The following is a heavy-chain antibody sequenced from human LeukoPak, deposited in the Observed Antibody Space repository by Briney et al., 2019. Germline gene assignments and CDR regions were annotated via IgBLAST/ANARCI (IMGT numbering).Heavy chain of an antibody. D-gene: IGHD2-2*03. J-gene: IGHJ4*02. CDR3: ARDFGYCSTTSCYDQ. CDR1: GFTVSSNY. Sequence: GGSLRLSCAASGFTVSSNYMSWVRQAPGKGLEWVSVIYTGGSTYYADSVKGRFAISRDNSKNTLLLQMNSLRAEDTAVYYCARDFGYCSTTSCYDQWGQGTLVTVSS. CDR2: IYTGGST. V-gene: IGHV3-53*01.